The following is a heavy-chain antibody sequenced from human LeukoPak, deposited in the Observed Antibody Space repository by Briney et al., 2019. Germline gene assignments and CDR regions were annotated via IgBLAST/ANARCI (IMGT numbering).Heavy chain of an antibody. Sequence: PSETLSLTCNVSGASISNYYWSWLRQPPGKGLEWVGYIYYTGSTTYNPSLKSRVTISVDTSNNQFSLNLSSVTAADTAVYYCARVLVPAALRYYYYMDVWGKGTTVTVSS. D-gene: IGHD2-2*01. J-gene: IGHJ6*03. CDR2: IYYTGST. V-gene: IGHV4-59*01. CDR3: ARVLVPAALRYYYYMDV. CDR1: GASISNYY.